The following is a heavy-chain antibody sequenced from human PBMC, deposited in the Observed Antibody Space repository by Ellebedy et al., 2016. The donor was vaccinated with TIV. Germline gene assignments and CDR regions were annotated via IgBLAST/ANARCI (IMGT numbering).Heavy chain of an antibody. CDR3: TKDGTLRGSYWYYFDF. Sequence: GGSLRLSCAASGFNFDDYTMHRVRQAPGKGLEWVSLISWDGGSTYYADSVKGRFTISRDNSKNSLSLQMDSLTTEDTALYYCTKDGTLRGSYWYYFDFWGPGTLVTVSS. CDR2: ISWDGGST. D-gene: IGHD1-26*01. J-gene: IGHJ4*02. CDR1: GFNFDDYT. V-gene: IGHV3-43*01.